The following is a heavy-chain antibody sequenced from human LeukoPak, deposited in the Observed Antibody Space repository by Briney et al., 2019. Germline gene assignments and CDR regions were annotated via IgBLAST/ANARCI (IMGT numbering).Heavy chain of an antibody. D-gene: IGHD3-22*01. Sequence: SEPLSLTCTFSLGSISTYYWSWIRQPAGKGLEWIGRIYTSGSTNYNPSLKSRVTMSVDTSKNQFSLKLSSVTATDTAVYYCARDRYYYDSSARYFDYWGQGTLVTVSS. CDR3: ARDRYYYDSSARYFDY. CDR2: IYTSGST. CDR1: LGSISTYY. V-gene: IGHV4-4*07. J-gene: IGHJ4*02.